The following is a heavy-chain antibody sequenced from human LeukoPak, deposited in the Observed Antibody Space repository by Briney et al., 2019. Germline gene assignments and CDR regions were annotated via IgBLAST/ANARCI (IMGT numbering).Heavy chain of an antibody. V-gene: IGHV3-23*01. Sequence: GGSLRLTCAASQFTFSNYAMSWVRQAPGKGLEWVSAISGSGNTTYFGDSVTGRFTISRDNPKNTVYLQMNSLSAEDTAVYYCAKGPALYCSGGSCYSPHWYFDLWGRGTLVTVSS. CDR3: AKGPALYCSGGSCYSPHWYFDL. J-gene: IGHJ2*01. D-gene: IGHD2-15*01. CDR1: QFTFSNYA. CDR2: ISGSGNTT.